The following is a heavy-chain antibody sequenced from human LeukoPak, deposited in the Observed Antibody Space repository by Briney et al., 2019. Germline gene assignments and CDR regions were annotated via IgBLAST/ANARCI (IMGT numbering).Heavy chain of an antibody. CDR1: GFTFSSYS. J-gene: IGHJ3*02. V-gene: IGHV3-21*01. CDR2: ISSSSSYI. Sequence: AGGSLRLSCAASGFTFSSYSMNWVRQAPGKGLEWVSSISSSSSYIYYADSVKGRFTISRDNAKNSLYLQMNSLRAENTAVYYCARTRSGSLDAFDIWGQGTMVTVSS. CDR3: ARTRSGSLDAFDI. D-gene: IGHD1-26*01.